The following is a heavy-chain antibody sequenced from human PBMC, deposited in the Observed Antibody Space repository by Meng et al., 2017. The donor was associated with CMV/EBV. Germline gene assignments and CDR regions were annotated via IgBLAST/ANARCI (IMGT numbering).Heavy chain of an antibody. CDR3: AREKIISRFAYFHH. CDR1: GATFSSYS. J-gene: IGHJ1*01. V-gene: IGHV1-69*01. D-gene: IGHD3-10*01. Sequence: QIQLVQSGAEVKKPGSSVKVSCKASGATFSSYSISWVRQAPGQGLEWMGAITPLFGTSTYAEKFQGRVMITADESTSTAYMELSSLKSDDTAVYYCAREKIISRFAYFHHWGQGTLVTVSS. CDR2: ITPLFGTS.